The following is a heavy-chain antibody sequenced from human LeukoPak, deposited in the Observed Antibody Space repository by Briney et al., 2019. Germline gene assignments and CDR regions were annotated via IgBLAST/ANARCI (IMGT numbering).Heavy chain of an antibody. CDR3: AREDGDYGDYGGWFDP. Sequence: PGGSLRLSCAASGFTFSSNWMHWVRQTPGKGLEWVANIKQDGSEKYYVDSVKGRFTISRDNAKNSLYLQMNSLRAEDTAVYYCAREDGDYGDYGGWFDPWGQGTLVTVSS. CDR2: IKQDGSEK. CDR1: GFTFSSNW. V-gene: IGHV3-7*01. J-gene: IGHJ5*02. D-gene: IGHD4-17*01.